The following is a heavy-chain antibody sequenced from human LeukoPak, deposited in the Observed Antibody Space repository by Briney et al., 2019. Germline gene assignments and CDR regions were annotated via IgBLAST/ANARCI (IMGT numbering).Heavy chain of an antibody. V-gene: IGHV1-46*01. D-gene: IGHD4-17*01. CDR3: AREVYGDNFDY. J-gene: IGHJ4*02. CDR2: INPSGGST. Sequence: GASVKVSCKASGYTFTSYYMHWVRQAPGQGLEWMGIINPSGGSTSYAQKFQGRVTMTRDTSTSTVYMKLSSLRSEDTAVYYCAREVYGDNFDYWGQGTLVTVSS. CDR1: GYTFTSYY.